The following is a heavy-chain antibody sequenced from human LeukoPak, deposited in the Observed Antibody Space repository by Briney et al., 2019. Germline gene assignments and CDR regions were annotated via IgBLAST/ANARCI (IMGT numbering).Heavy chain of an antibody. D-gene: IGHD6-13*01. CDR3: ARGGASADARRFDP. Sequence: ASVKVSCKASGYTFTSYDINWVRQATGQGLEWMGWMNPNSGNTAYAQKFQGRVTITRNTSISTAYMELSGLRSEDTAVYYCARGGASADARRFDPWGQGTLVTVSS. CDR2: MNPNSGNT. V-gene: IGHV1-8*03. J-gene: IGHJ5*02. CDR1: GYTFTSYD.